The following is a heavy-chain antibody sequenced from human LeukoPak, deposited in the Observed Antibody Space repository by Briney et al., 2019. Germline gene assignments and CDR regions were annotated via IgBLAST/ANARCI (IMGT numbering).Heavy chain of an antibody. D-gene: IGHD1-26*01. V-gene: IGHV3-30-3*01. CDR1: GFTFSSYA. Sequence: GGSLRLSCAASGFTFSSYAMHWVRQAPGKGLGWVAVISYDGSIKYYADSVKGRFTISRDNSKNTLYLQMNSLRAEDTAVYYCARDFSVGALIFSFGYWGQGTLVTVSS. CDR2: ISYDGSIK. J-gene: IGHJ4*02. CDR3: ARDFSVGALIFSFGY.